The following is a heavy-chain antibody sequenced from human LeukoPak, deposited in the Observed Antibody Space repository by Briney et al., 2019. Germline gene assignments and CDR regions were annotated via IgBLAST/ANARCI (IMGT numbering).Heavy chain of an antibody. V-gene: IGHV4-59*12. J-gene: IGHJ5*02. CDR3: AREMATIPNWFDP. Sequence: PSETLSLTCTVSGGSISSYYWSWIRQPPGKGLEWIGYIYYSGSTNYNPSLKSRVTISVDTSKNQFSLKLSSVTAADTAVYYCAREMATIPNWFDPWGQGTLVTVSS. CDR1: GGSISSYY. D-gene: IGHD5-24*01. CDR2: IYYSGST.